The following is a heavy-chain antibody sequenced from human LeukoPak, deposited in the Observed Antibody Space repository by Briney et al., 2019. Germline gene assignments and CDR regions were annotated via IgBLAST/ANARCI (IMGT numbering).Heavy chain of an antibody. Sequence: GGSLRLSCAASGFIFSSYSMNWVRQAPGKGLEWVSSISSSSYIYYADSVKGRFTISRDNAKNSLYLQMNSLRAEDTAVYYCARDIYYDSSGYYGSVYWGQGTLVTVSS. J-gene: IGHJ4*02. CDR3: ARDIYYDSSGYYGSVY. V-gene: IGHV3-21*01. CDR1: GFIFSSYS. CDR2: ISSSSYI. D-gene: IGHD3-22*01.